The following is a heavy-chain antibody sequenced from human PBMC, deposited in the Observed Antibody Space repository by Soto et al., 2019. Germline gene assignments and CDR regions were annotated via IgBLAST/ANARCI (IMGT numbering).Heavy chain of an antibody. CDR2: VNPSGGST. CDR1: GYLFTAYS. Sequence: ASVNVSCKPSGYLFTAYSIHWVRLAPGQGLEWMGVVNPSGGSTKYAQNFQGRVTMTRDTSTTTIYMELSSLRSDDTAIYYCAREENCSGGTCYSEYFHRWGQGTLVTVSS. V-gene: IGHV1-46*01. CDR3: AREENCSGGTCYSEYFHR. D-gene: IGHD2-15*01. J-gene: IGHJ1*01.